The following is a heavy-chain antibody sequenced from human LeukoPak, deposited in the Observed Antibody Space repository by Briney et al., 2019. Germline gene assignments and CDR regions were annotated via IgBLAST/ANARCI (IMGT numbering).Heavy chain of an antibody. V-gene: IGHV3-48*03. J-gene: IGHJ4*02. CDR3: TRDLYYYGSGNYVPGFPDY. CDR1: GFTFSIYE. CDR2: ISSSRSNTM. D-gene: IGHD3-10*01. Sequence: GGSPRLSCSASGFTFSIYELNWVRQAPGKGLEWVSYISSSRSNTMYYANSVKGRFTISRDDAKNSLYLQMNSLRAEDTAVYYCTRDLYYYGSGNYVPGFPDYWGQGALVTVSS.